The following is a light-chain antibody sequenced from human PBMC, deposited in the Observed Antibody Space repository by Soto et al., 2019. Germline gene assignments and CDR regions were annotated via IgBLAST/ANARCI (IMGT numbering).Light chain of an antibody. CDR1: QGISSY. V-gene: IGKV1-8*01. CDR3: QQYYSYPGT. CDR2: AAS. Sequence: AIRLTQSPSSLSASTGDRVTITCRASQGISSYLAWYQQKPGKAPKLLIYAASTLQSGVPSRFSGSGSGTDFTLTISCLQSEDFATYYCQQYYSYPGTFGLGTKVEIK. J-gene: IGKJ1*01.